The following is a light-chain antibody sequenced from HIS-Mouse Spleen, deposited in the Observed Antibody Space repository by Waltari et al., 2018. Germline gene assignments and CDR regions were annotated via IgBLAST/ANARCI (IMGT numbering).Light chain of an antibody. Sequence: QPVLTQPPSSSASPGESATLTSTLPSDINVGSYNIYWYQQKPGRPPRYLLYDYSESDKGRGSGVPSRFCGSKDASAKTGILLIAALQSGDEADYYCMIWPSNAWVFGGGTKLTVL. J-gene: IGLJ3*02. CDR1: SDINVGSYN. CDR3: MIWPSNAWV. CDR2: DYSESDK. V-gene: IGLV5-37*01.